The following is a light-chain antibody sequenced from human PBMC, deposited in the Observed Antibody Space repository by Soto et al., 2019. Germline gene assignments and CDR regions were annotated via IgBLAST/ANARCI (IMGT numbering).Light chain of an antibody. CDR3: QHYNHWPPFT. Sequence: ELVMTQSPATLSVSPGERATLSCRASQSVKSSLAWYQHKPGQVPRLLIYGASTRATGVPVRFSGSGSGTDFTLTISSLQAEDVAVYYCQHYNHWPPFTFGPGTKVDIK. CDR2: GAS. CDR1: QSVKSS. V-gene: IGKV3-15*01. J-gene: IGKJ3*01.